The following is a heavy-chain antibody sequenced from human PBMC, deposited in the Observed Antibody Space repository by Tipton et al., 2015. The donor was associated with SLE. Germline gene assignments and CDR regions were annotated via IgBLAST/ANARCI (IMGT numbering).Heavy chain of an antibody. CDR3: ARAQGEMDAFDL. CDR1: GGSISTVSNY. Sequence: TLSLTCTVSGGSISTVSNYWSWIRQHPGKGLEWIGYNYYSGSTNYNPSFKSRVTISVDTSRNQFSLKLSSVTAADTAVYYCARAQGEMDAFDLWGQGTMVTVSS. D-gene: IGHD3-10*01. CDR2: NYYSGST. V-gene: IGHV4-61*01. J-gene: IGHJ3*01.